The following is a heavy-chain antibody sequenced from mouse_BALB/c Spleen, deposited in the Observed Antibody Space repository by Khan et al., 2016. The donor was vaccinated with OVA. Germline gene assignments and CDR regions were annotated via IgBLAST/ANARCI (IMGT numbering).Heavy chain of an antibody. CDR1: GFSFTSYT. CDR3: TSDGNYAHWYFDV. D-gene: IGHD2-1*01. J-gene: IGHJ1*01. CDR2: ISSGSTYT. Sequence: EVELVESGGGLVRPGGSLKLSCAASGFSFTSYTMSWVRQTPEKRLEWVATISSGSTYTYYPDSVKGRFTISRDNAKNTLYLQMSSLKSEDTAMYYCTSDGNYAHWYFDVWGAGTTVTVSS. V-gene: IGHV5-6-4*01.